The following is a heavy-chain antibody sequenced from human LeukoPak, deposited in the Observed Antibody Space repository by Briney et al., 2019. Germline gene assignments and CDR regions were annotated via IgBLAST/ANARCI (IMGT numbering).Heavy chain of an antibody. J-gene: IGHJ6*02. CDR1: GGTFSSYA. D-gene: IGHD3-22*01. CDR2: IIPILGIA. V-gene: IGHV1-69*04. Sequence: SVKVSCKASGGTFSSYAISWVRQAPGQGLEWMGRIIPILGIANYAQKFQGRVTITADKSTSTAYMELSSLRSEDTAVYYCARGFLPPADKDHSSGYYYGMDVWGQGTTVTVSS. CDR3: ARGFLPPADKDHSSGYYYGMDV.